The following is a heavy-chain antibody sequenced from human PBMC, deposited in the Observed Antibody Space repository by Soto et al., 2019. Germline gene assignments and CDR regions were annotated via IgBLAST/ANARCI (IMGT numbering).Heavy chain of an antibody. J-gene: IGHJ1*01. CDR1: GFTFSSYA. Sequence: PGGSLRLSCAASGFTFSSYAMHWVRQAPGKGLEWVAVISYDGSNKYYADSVKGRFTISRDNSKNTLYLQMNSLRAEDTAVYYCARDMEPGYSNYVPYFQHWGQGTLVTVSS. D-gene: IGHD4-4*01. CDR2: ISYDGSNK. V-gene: IGHV3-30-3*01. CDR3: ARDMEPGYSNYVPYFQH.